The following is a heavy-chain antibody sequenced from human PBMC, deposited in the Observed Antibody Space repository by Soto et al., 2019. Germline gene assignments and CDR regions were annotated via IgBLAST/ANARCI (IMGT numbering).Heavy chain of an antibody. V-gene: IGHV3-48*02. CDR1: GFTFRSSS. CDR3: AKDKGELFFDF. D-gene: IGHD1-7*01. Sequence: SGGGLVQPGGSLRLSCVASGFTFRSSSMHWVRQAPGRGLEWISHIRHFDNAMFYADSVKGRFTISRDNARNSLFLQMNSLRDEDTALYYCAKDKGELFFDFWGQGTLVTVSS. J-gene: IGHJ4*02. CDR2: IRHFDNAM.